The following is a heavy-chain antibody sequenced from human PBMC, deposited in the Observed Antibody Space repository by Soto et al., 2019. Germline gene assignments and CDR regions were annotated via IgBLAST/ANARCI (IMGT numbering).Heavy chain of an antibody. V-gene: IGHV2-5*02. Sequence: QITLKESGPTLVKPTQTLTLTCTFSGLSLSTTGVGVGWIRQPPGKALEWLALIYWDDDKRYSPSLKSRLTITKDTSKNQVVLTMTNMDPVDTATYYCVQSRWGGACSQSYSSHSYYGLDVWGQGTTVTVSS. CDR3: VQSRWGGACSQSYSSHSYYGLDV. CDR1: GLSLSTTGVG. D-gene: IGHD2-21*02. J-gene: IGHJ6*02. CDR2: IYWDDDK.